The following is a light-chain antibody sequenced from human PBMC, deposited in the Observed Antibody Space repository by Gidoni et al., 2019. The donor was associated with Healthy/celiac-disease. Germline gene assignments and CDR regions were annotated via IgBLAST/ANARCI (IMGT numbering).Light chain of an antibody. Sequence: EIVLTQSPGTLSLSPGERATLSCRASQSVSSSYLAWYQQEPGQAPRLLIYGASRRASCIPYRFSGSGSGTDFTLTISILEPEDFAVYYCQQYGSAPPGITFGQGTRLEIK. V-gene: IGKV3-20*01. CDR3: QQYGSAPPGIT. J-gene: IGKJ5*01. CDR2: GAS. CDR1: QSVSSSY.